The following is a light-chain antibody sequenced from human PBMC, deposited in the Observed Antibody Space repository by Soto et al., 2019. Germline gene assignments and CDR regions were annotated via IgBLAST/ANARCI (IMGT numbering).Light chain of an antibody. CDR3: QHYNSYSQA. J-gene: IGKJ1*01. CDR2: KAS. Sequence: DIQMTQSPYTLSGSVGDRVTITCRASQTISSWLAWYQQKPGKAPKLLIYKASTIKSGVPSMFSGSGSGTEFTVTVSSLQPYDFATYYCQHYNSYSQAFGQGTKVDIK. V-gene: IGKV1-5*03. CDR1: QTISSW.